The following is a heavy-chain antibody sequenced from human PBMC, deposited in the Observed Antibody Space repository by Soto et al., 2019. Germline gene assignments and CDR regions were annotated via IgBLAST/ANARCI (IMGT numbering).Heavy chain of an antibody. Sequence: GGSLRLSCAASGFTFSNYDMSWVRQAPGKGLEWVSTISSGGGSTYYADSVRGRFTISRDNSKNTLYLQLNSLRAEDTAMFYCAKELIAAAGYDAFDIWGQGTMVTVSS. V-gene: IGHV3-23*01. J-gene: IGHJ3*02. D-gene: IGHD6-13*01. CDR3: AKELIAAAGYDAFDI. CDR2: ISSGGGST. CDR1: GFTFSNYD.